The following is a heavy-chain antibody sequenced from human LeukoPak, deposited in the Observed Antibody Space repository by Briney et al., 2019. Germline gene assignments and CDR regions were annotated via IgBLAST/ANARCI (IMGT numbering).Heavy chain of an antibody. V-gene: IGHV4-61*02. CDR3: ARGGGESYYYYGMDV. CDR2: IYTSGST. J-gene: IGHJ6*02. Sequence: PSQTLSLTCTVSGGSISSGSYYWSWIRQPAGKGLEWIGRIYTSGSTNYNPSLKSRVTISVDTSKNQFSLKLSSVTAADTAVYYCARGGGESYYYYGMDVWGQGTTVTVSS. D-gene: IGHD3-10*01. CDR1: GGSISSGSYY.